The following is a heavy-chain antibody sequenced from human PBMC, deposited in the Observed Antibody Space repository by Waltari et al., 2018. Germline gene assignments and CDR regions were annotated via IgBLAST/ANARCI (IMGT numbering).Heavy chain of an antibody. CDR1: GGTFTSDC. V-gene: IGHV1-69*02. Sequence: QVQLVQSGAEAKKPGSSVRVSCRASGGTFTSDCVNWVRQAPGQGLEWMGRIMPDISETKYAVKFQGRITITVDQSTGTVYMEVRSLRSDDTAVYYCAGGDGGYYYHKMDVWGQGTTVTVSS. J-gene: IGHJ6*02. CDR2: IMPDISET. D-gene: IGHD3-22*01. CDR3: AGGDGGYYYHKMDV.